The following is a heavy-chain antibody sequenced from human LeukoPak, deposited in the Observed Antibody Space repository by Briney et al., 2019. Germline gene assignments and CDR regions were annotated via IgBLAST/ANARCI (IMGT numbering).Heavy chain of an antibody. J-gene: IGHJ3*02. CDR2: ISGSGGRT. CDR3: AIPKTGDAFDI. CDR1: GFTFNSYA. V-gene: IGHV3-23*01. Sequence: PGGSLRLSCAASGFTFNSYAMTWVRQAPGKGLEWVSAISGSGGRTDYADSVKGRFTISRDNSKNTLYLQMNSLRAEDTAVYYCAIPKTGDAFDIWGQGTMVTVSS.